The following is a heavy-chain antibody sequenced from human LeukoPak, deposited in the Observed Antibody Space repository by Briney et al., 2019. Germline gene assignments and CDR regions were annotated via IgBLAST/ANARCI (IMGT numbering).Heavy chain of an antibody. CDR2: IYHSGST. CDR3: ARGLVRYSPPYFDY. V-gene: IGHV4-38-2*02. CDR1: GYSISSGYY. D-gene: IGHD3-9*01. J-gene: IGHJ4*02. Sequence: SETLSLTCTVSGYSISSGYYWGWIRQPPGKGLEWIGSIYHSGSTYYNPSLKSRVTISVDTSKNQFSLKLSSVTTADTAVYYCARGLVRYSPPYFDYWGQGTLVTVSS.